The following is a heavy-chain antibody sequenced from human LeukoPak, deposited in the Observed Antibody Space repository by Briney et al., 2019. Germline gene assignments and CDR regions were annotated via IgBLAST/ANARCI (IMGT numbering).Heavy chain of an antibody. CDR3: ARWTYYYDSSGSGSAFDI. D-gene: IGHD3-22*01. CDR2: IYSGGST. Sequence: QPGGSLRLSCAASGFTVSSNYMSWVRQAPGKGLEWVSVIYSGGSTYYADSVKGRFTISRHNSKNTLYLQMNGLRAEDTAVYYCARWTYYYDSSGSGSAFDIWGQGTMVTVSS. CDR1: GFTVSSNY. V-gene: IGHV3-53*04. J-gene: IGHJ3*02.